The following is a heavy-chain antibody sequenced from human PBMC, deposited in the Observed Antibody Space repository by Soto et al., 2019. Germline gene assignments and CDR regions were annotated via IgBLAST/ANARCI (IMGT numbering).Heavy chain of an antibody. CDR3: VRQVRASFHX. J-gene: IGHJ3*01. CDR1: GFIFTNYA. Sequence: PGGSLRLSFAASGFIFTNYAMNWVRQAPGKGLEWVSVICGRGNSAYYAYSVQVRFTISRDNSKNTLSLQMSSLTADETAIYYCVRQVRASFHXWGRGTMVTVS. CDR2: ICGRGNSA. V-gene: IGHV3-23*01.